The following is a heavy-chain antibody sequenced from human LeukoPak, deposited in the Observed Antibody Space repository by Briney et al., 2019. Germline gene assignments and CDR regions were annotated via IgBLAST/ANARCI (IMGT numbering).Heavy chain of an antibody. J-gene: IGHJ4*02. V-gene: IGHV3-48*02. Sequence: GGSQRLFCAASGFTFSSYSMNWVRQAPGKGLEWVSYISSSSSTIYYADSVKGRFTISRDNAKNSLYLQMNSLRDEDTAVYYCARFPHYYDSSGYSFWGQGNLPTVSS. CDR3: ARFPHYYDSSGYSF. D-gene: IGHD3-22*01. CDR2: ISSSSSTI. CDR1: GFTFSSYS.